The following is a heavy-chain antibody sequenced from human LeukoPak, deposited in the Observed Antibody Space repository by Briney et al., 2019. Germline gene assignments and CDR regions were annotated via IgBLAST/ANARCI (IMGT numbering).Heavy chain of an antibody. CDR2: IIPILGIA. CDR3: ARDNRWLQLDY. D-gene: IGHD5-24*01. J-gene: IGHJ4*02. Sequence: SVKVSCKASGGTFSSYAISWVRQAPGQGLEWMGRIIPILGIANYAQKFQGRVTITADKSTSTAYMELSSLRSEDTAVYCCARDNRWLQLDYWGQGTLVTVSS. V-gene: IGHV1-69*04. CDR1: GGTFSSYA.